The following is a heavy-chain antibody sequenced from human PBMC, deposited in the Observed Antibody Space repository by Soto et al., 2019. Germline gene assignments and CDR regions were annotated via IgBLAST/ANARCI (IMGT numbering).Heavy chain of an antibody. V-gene: IGHV3-33*06. CDR1: GFTFSSYG. D-gene: IGHD6-13*01. CDR2: IWYEGANE. Sequence: QVQLVESGGGVVQPGTSLRLSCATSGFTFSSYGMYWVRQAPGKGLEWVAVIWYEGANEYYADSVKGRFTISRDNSKNTQYLKNNSMRAEDTAIYYCAKDVGNSWSYYSDLWGQETLITVSS. J-gene: IGHJ4*02. CDR3: AKDVGNSWSYYSDL.